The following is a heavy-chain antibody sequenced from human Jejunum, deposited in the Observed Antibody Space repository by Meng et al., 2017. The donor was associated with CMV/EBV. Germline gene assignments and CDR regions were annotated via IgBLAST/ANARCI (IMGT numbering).Heavy chain of an antibody. CDR2: IWHDGTNK. J-gene: IGHJ4*02. CDR3: ARDIIVGVTRFDY. Sequence: CEASRFRFSTYGMHWVRQAPGKGLEWVAVIWHDGTNKFYADSLKGRFTISRDNSKNTVYLQMNNLRVDDTAVYYCARDIIVGVTRFDYWGQGTLVTVSS. D-gene: IGHD1-26*01. CDR1: RFRFSTYG. V-gene: IGHV3-33*01.